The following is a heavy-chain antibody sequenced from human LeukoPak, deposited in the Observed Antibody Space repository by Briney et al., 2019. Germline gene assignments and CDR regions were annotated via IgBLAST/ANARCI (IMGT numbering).Heavy chain of an antibody. CDR2: IIPIFGTA. CDR3: AREGIAAAGGGAQGVY. J-gene: IGHJ4*02. V-gene: IGHV1-69*13. D-gene: IGHD6-13*01. Sequence: ASVKVSCKASGGTFISYAISWVRQAPGQGLEWMGGIIPIFGTANYAQKFQGRVTITADESTSTAYMELSSLRSEDTAVYYCAREGIAAAGGGAQGVYWGQGTLVTVSS. CDR1: GGTFISYA.